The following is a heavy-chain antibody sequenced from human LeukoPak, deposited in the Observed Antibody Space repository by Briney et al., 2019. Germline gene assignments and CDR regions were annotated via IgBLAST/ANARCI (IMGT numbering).Heavy chain of an antibody. D-gene: IGHD2-21*02. J-gene: IGHJ5*02. CDR1: GFTFSDYY. Sequence: GGSLRLSCAASGFTFSDYYMSWIRQAPGRGLEWLSYIGTTGSSTKYADSVKGRFTISRDNAKNSLWLQVSSLRVEDTAIYYCARGSGAWSLNLWGQGTLVTVSS. V-gene: IGHV3-11*05. CDR2: IGTTGSST. CDR3: ARGSGAWSLNL.